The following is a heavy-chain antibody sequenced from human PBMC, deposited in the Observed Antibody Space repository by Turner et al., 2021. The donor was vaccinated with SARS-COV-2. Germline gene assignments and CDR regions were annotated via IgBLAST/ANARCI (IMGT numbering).Heavy chain of an antibody. CDR3: ARAWGEGTVVDGTIDD. V-gene: IGHV1-18*01. CDR1: GYTFTSYG. D-gene: IGHD6-19*01. Sequence: QVQLVQSGAEVKKPGASVKVSCKASGYTFTSYGISWVRQAPGQGLEGMGWISAYNGNTNYAQKVQGRVTMTTDTSTSRAYMELRSLRSDDTAVYYCARAWGEGTVVDGTIDDWGQGTLVTVSS. CDR2: ISAYNGNT. J-gene: IGHJ4*02.